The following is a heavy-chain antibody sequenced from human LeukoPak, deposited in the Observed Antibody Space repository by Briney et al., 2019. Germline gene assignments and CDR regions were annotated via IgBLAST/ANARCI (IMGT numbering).Heavy chain of an antibody. J-gene: IGHJ2*01. Sequence: SETLSLTCAVSGGSISSGGYSWSWIRQPPGKGLEWIGYIYHSGSTYYNPPLKSRVTISVDRSKNQFSLKLSSVTAADTAVYYCARDRDYYDSSGYYGWYFDLWGRGTLVTVSS. CDR2: IYHSGST. CDR3: ARDRDYYDSSGYYGWYFDL. CDR1: GGSISSGGYS. D-gene: IGHD3-22*01. V-gene: IGHV4-30-2*01.